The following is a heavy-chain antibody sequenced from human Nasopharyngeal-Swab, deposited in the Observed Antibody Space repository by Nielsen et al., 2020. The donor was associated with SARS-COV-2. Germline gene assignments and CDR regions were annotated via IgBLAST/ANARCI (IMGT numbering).Heavy chain of an antibody. J-gene: IGHJ3*02. D-gene: IGHD2-21*02. CDR3: AKDPGVRSPYCGGDCYPHDAFDI. CDR2: ISGSGGST. Sequence: GESLKISCAASGFTFSSYAMSWVRQAPGKGLEWVSAISGSGGSTYYADSVKGRFTISSDNSKNTLYLQMNSLRAEDTAVYYCAKDPGVRSPYCGGDCYPHDAFDIWGQGTMVTVSS. V-gene: IGHV3-23*01. CDR1: GFTFSSYA.